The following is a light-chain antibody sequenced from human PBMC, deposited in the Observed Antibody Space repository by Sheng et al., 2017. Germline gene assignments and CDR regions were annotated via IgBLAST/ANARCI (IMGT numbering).Light chain of an antibody. Sequence: EIVLTQSPATLSLSPGERATLSCMASQSISFYLAWYQQKPGQAPRLLIYDTSNRATGIPARFSGSGSGTDFTLTISRLEPEDFAVYYCQQFSTFGPGTKVDIK. J-gene: IGKJ3*01. CDR3: QQFST. CDR2: DTS. V-gene: IGKV3-11*01. CDR1: QSISFY.